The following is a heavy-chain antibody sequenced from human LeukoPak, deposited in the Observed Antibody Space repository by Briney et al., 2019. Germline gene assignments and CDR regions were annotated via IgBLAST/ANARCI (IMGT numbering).Heavy chain of an antibody. Sequence: PSETLSLTCTVSGGSISSYYWSWIRQPPGKGLEWIGYIYYSGSTNYNPSLKSRVTISVDTSKNQFSLKLSSVTAADTAVYYCARDQGNPHSSGYHYDWYFDLWGRGTLVTVSS. J-gene: IGHJ2*01. CDR2: IYYSGST. V-gene: IGHV4-59*01. D-gene: IGHD3-22*01. CDR1: GGSISSYY. CDR3: ARDQGNPHSSGYHYDWYFDL.